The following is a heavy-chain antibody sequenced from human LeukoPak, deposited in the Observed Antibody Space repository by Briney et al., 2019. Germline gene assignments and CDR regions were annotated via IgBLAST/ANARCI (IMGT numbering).Heavy chain of an antibody. Sequence: ASVKVSCKASGYTFTGYYMHWVRQAPGQGLEWMGWINPNSGGTNYAQKFQGRVTMTRDTSISTAYMELSRLRSDDTAVYYCAREGNEGYSYDIPDAFDIWGQGTMVTVSS. D-gene: IGHD3-22*01. V-gene: IGHV1-2*02. CDR2: INPNSGGT. CDR1: GYTFTGYY. CDR3: AREGNEGYSYDIPDAFDI. J-gene: IGHJ3*02.